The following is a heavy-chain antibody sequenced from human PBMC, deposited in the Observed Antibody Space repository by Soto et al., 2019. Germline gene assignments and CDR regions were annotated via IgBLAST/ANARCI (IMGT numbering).Heavy chain of an antibody. CDR2: INHSGST. CDR3: ARGQLYVWVSYRLYYFDY. J-gene: IGHJ4*02. D-gene: IGHD3-16*02. Sequence: SETLSLTCAVYGGSFSGYYWSWIRQPPGKGLEWSGEINHSGSTNYNPSLKSRVTISVDTSKNQFSLKRSAVTAADTAVYYCARGQLYVWVSYRLYYFDYWGQGTLVTVS. CDR1: GGSFSGYY. V-gene: IGHV4-34*01.